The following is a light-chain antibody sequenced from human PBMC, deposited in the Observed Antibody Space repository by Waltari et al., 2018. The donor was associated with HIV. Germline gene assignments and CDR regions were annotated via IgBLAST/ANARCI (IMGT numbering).Light chain of an antibody. CDR3: ASWDDSLSAHYV. V-gene: IGLV1-47*01. CDR1: SSNIGHNY. J-gene: IGLJ1*01. CDR2: RNN. Sequence: QSVLTQPPSASGTPGQRVTISCSGTSSNIGHNYVHWYQKRPGMTPNLLIYRNNQRPSGLPDRFSGSKSGTSASLAISGLRSEDEADYFCASWDDSLSAHYVFGTGTKVVVL.